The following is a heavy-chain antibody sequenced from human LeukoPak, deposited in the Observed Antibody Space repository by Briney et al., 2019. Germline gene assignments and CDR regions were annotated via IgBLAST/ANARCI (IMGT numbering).Heavy chain of an antibody. CDR1: GGSFSGYY. CDR3: ARLSYVIVVVNY. J-gene: IGHJ4*02. CDR2: IYYSGST. V-gene: IGHV4-34*01. Sequence: SETLSLTCAVYGGSFSGYYWSWIRQPPGKGLEWIGSIYYSGSTYYNPSLKSRVTISVDTSKNQFSLKLSSVTAADTAVYYCARLSYVIVVVNYWGQGTLVTVSS. D-gene: IGHD3-22*01.